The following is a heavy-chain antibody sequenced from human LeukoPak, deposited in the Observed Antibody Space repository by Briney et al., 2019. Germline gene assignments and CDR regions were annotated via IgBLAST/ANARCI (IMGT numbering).Heavy chain of an antibody. CDR1: GYTFTSYD. CDR3: ARSGYCSGGSCYSDY. V-gene: IGHV1-8*03. J-gene: IGHJ4*02. CDR2: MNPNSGNT. D-gene: IGHD2-15*01. Sequence: ASVKVSCKASGYTFTSYDINWVRQATGQGLEWTGWMNPNSGNTGYAQKFQGRVTITRNTSISTAYMELSSLRSEDTAVYYCARSGYCSGGSCYSDYWGQGTLVTVSS.